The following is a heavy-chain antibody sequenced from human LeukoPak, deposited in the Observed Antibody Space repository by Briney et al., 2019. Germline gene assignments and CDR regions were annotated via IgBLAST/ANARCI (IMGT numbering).Heavy chain of an antibody. CDR2: TYYRSKWYR. CDR1: GDSVSANSAT. J-gene: IGHJ3*02. CDR3: ARGSDAFDI. Sequence: SQTLSLTCAISGDSVSANSATWNWIRQSPSRGLEWLGRTYYRSKWYRDYAVSVKSRITINPDSSKNHFSLQLNSVTPEDTALYYCARGSDAFDIWGQGTMVTVSS. V-gene: IGHV6-1*01.